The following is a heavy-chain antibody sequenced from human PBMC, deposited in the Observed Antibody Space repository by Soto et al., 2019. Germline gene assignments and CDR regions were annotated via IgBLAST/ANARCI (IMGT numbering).Heavy chain of an antibody. CDR3: ARRVAARPRSWFDP. J-gene: IGHJ5*02. D-gene: IGHD6-6*01. CDR1: GGSFSGYY. CDR2: INHSGST. Sequence: PSETLSLTCAVYGGSFSGYYWSWIRQPPGKGLEWIGEINHSGSTNYNPSLKSRVTISVDTSKNQFSLKLSSVTAADTAVYYCARRVAARPRSWFDPWGQGTLVTAPQ. V-gene: IGHV4-34*01.